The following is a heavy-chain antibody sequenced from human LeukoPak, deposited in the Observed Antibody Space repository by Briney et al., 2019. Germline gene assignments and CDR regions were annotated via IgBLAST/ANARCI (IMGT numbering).Heavy chain of an antibody. J-gene: IGHJ4*02. V-gene: IGHV1-18*01. CDR3: ARAPSLAARPPFDY. Sequence: ASVKVSCKASGYTFTSYGISWVRQAPGQGLEWMGWISAYNGNTNYAQKLQGRVTMTTDTSASTAYMELRSLRSDDTAVYYCARAPSLAARPPFDYWGQGTLVTVSS. D-gene: IGHD6-6*01. CDR1: GYTFTSYG. CDR2: ISAYNGNT.